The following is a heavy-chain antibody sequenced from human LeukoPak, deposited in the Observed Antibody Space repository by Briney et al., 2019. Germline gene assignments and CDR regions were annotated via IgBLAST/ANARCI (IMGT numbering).Heavy chain of an antibody. CDR3: ARGLYFDWLLGYYYGMNV. J-gene: IGHJ6*02. CDR2: INHSGST. V-gene: IGHV4-34*01. CDR1: GGSFSGYY. D-gene: IGHD3-9*01. Sequence: PSETLSLTCAVYGGSFSGYYWSWIRQPPGKGLEWIGEINHSGSTNYNPSVKSRVTISVDTSKNQFSLKLSSVTAADTAVYYCARGLYFDWLLGYYYGMNVWGQGTTVTVSS.